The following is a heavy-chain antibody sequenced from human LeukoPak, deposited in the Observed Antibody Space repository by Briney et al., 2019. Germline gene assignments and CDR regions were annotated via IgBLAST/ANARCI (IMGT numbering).Heavy chain of an antibody. Sequence: ASVKVCCKASGYTFTSYGISWVRQAPGQGLEWMGWISAYNGNTNYAQKLQGRVTMTTDTSTSTAYMEQRSLRSDDTAVYYCARDYDILTGLFGFDPWGQGTLVTVSS. CDR2: ISAYNGNT. V-gene: IGHV1-18*01. CDR3: ARDYDILTGLFGFDP. CDR1: GYTFTSYG. J-gene: IGHJ5*02. D-gene: IGHD3-9*01.